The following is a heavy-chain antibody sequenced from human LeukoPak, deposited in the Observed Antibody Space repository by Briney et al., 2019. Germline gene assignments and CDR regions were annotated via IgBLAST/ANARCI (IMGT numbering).Heavy chain of an antibody. CDR2: IYSGDST. CDR1: GFTFSSYA. Sequence: PGGSLRLSCAASGFTFSSYAMSWVRQAPGKGLEWVSVIYSGDSTYYADSVKGRFTISRHNSKNTLYLQMSSLRAEDTAVYYCARVEMDYGDFDYWGQGTLVTVSS. V-gene: IGHV3-53*04. J-gene: IGHJ4*02. CDR3: ARVEMDYGDFDY. D-gene: IGHD4-17*01.